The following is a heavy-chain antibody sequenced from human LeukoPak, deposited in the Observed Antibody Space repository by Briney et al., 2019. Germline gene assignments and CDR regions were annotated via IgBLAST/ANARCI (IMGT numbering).Heavy chain of an antibody. D-gene: IGHD1-26*01. CDR2: IKSDGSFT. Sequence: GGSLRLSCAASGFTFSGYWMHWVRQAPGKGLVWVSCIKSDGSFTSIADSAKGRFTISRDSAKNTVYLQMNSLRAEDTAVYYCVRDNRSYNFDYWGQGTLVTVSS. CDR1: GFTFSGYW. V-gene: IGHV3-74*01. CDR3: VRDNRSYNFDY. J-gene: IGHJ4*02.